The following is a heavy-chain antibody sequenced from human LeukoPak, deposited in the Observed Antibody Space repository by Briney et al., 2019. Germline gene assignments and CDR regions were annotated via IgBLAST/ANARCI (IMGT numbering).Heavy chain of an antibody. V-gene: IGHV1-18*04. CDR2: ISAYNGNT. CDR3: ARDPVAVTTDDAFDI. Sequence: ASVKVSCKASGYTFTSYGISWVRQAPGQGLEGMGWISAYNGNTNYAQKLQGRVTMTTDTSTSTAYMELRSLRSDDTAVYYCARDPVAVTTDDAFDIWGQGTMVTASS. D-gene: IGHD4-17*01. J-gene: IGHJ3*02. CDR1: GYTFTSYG.